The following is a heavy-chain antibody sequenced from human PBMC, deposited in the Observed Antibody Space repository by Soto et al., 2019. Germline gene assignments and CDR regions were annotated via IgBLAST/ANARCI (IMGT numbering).Heavy chain of an antibody. J-gene: IGHJ4*02. D-gene: IGHD6-6*01. CDR3: VKRSSSSTFDY. Sequence: EVQLLESGGGLVQPGESLRLSCAASGFTFSSYAMSWVRQAPGKGLEWVSVISGSDDSTYYADSVKGRFTISRDNSKNTLYLQMNRLRAEDTAVYYCVKRSSSSTFDYWGQGTLVTVSS. V-gene: IGHV3-23*01. CDR2: ISGSDDST. CDR1: GFTFSSYA.